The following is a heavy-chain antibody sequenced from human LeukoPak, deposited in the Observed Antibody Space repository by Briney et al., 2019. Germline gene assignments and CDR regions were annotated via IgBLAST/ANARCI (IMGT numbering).Heavy chain of an antibody. CDR1: GFTFSSYS. J-gene: IGHJ6*02. CDR3: AREGTGLVAPLKFYYYYYYGMDV. Sequence: GGSLRLSCAASGFTFSSYSMNWVRQAPGKGLEWVSSISSSSYIYYADSVKGRFTISRDNAKNSLYLQMNSLRAEDTAVYHCAREGTGLVAPLKFYYYYYYGMDVWGQGTTVTVSS. D-gene: IGHD7-27*01. V-gene: IGHV3-21*01. CDR2: ISSSSYI.